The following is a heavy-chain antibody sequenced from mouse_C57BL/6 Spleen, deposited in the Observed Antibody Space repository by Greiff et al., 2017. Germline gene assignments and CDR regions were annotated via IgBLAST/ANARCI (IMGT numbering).Heavy chain of an antibody. J-gene: IGHJ4*01. Sequence: QVQLQQPGAELVKPGASVKLSCKASGYTFTSYWMHWVKQRPGQGLEWIGMIHPNSGSTNYNEKLKSKATLTVDKSSSTAYMQLSSLTSEDSAVYYCARDPRGAMDYWGQGTSVTVSS. V-gene: IGHV1-64*01. CDR1: GYTFTSYW. CDR3: ARDPRGAMDY. CDR2: IHPNSGST.